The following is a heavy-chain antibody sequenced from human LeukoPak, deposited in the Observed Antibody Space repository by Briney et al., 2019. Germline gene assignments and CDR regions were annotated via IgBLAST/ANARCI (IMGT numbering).Heavy chain of an antibody. CDR3: ARDQTVVHYYYYMDV. CDR2: INPNSGGT. J-gene: IGHJ6*03. V-gene: IGHV1-2*02. CDR1: GYTFTGYY. Sequence: GASVKVSCKASGYTFTGYYMHWVRQAPGQGLEWMGWINPNSGGTNYAQKFQGRVAMTRDTSTSTVYMELSSLRSEDTAVYYCARDQTVVHYYYYMDVWGKGTTVTVSS. D-gene: IGHD2-2*01.